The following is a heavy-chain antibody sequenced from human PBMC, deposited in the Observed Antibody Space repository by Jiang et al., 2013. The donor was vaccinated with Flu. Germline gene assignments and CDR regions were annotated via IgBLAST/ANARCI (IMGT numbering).Heavy chain of an antibody. J-gene: IGHJ6*03. D-gene: IGHD6-13*01. CDR2: INPSGGST. Sequence: VQLVESGAEVKKPGASVRVSCKASRYTFTNYYMHWVRQAPGQGLEWMGIINPSGGSTSYAQKFQGRVTMTRDTSTSTVYMELSSLRSEDTAVYYCARDRGDSSSWYASIYYYYYMDVWGKGTTVTVSS. V-gene: IGHV1-46*01. CDR1: RYTFTNYY. CDR3: ARDRGDSSSWYASIYYYYYMDV.